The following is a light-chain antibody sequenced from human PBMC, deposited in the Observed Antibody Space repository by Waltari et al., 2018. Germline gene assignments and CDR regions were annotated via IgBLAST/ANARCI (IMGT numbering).Light chain of an antibody. CDR2: EVT. CDR3: LSYASSITFV. CDR1: SHDIGTSTH. V-gene: IGLV2-23*02. Sequence: QPALTQPASVSGSPGPSISIPCTGTSHDIGTSTHVCWYQQHPGKVPKLIIYEVTKRPSGISDRFSGSKSGNTASLTISGLQAEDEADYYCLSYASSITFVFGGGTKLSVL. J-gene: IGLJ2*01.